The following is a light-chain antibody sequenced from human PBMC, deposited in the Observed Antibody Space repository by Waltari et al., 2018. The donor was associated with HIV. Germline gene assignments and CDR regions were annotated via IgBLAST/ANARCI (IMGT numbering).Light chain of an antibody. CDR2: RNN. J-gene: IGLJ2*01. CDR1: SPNIGSNY. Sequence: QSVLTQPPSASGTPGQRVTISCSGSSPNIGSNYVYWYQQRPGTAPKLLIYRNNQRPSGVPDRFSGSKSGTSASLAISGLRSEDEADYYCATWDDSLSVVVFGGGTKLTVL. V-gene: IGLV1-47*01. CDR3: ATWDDSLSVVV.